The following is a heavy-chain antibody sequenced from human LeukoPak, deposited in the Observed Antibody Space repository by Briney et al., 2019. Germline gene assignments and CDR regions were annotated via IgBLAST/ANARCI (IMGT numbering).Heavy chain of an antibody. CDR2: ISSSGSTI. Sequence: PGGSLRLSCAASGFTFSSYSMNWVRQAPGKGLEWVSYISSSGSTIDYADSVKGRFTISRDNSKNTIYLQMNSLRAEDTAVYYCARHSPIVGAARSFDIWGQGTMVTVSS. J-gene: IGHJ3*02. D-gene: IGHD1-26*01. V-gene: IGHV3-48*01. CDR1: GFTFSSYS. CDR3: ARHSPIVGAARSFDI.